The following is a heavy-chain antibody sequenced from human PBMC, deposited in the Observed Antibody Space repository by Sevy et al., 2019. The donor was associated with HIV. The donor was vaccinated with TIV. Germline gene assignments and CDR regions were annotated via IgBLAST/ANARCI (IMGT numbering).Heavy chain of an antibody. CDR3: AKGRRNSGNYYDILTGYYDL. CDR2: ISSNGGST. J-gene: IGHJ4*02. Sequence: GGSLRLSCSASGFTFSSYAMHWVRQAPGKGLEYVSAISSNGGSTYYADSVKGRFTICGDNYKNTLYLQMGSLRAEETARYYCAKGRRNSGNYYDILTGYYDLWGQGTLVTVSS. D-gene: IGHD3-9*01. V-gene: IGHV3-64D*06. CDR1: GFTFSSYA.